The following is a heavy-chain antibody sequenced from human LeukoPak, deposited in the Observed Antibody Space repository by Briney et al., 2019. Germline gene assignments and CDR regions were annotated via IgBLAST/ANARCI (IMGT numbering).Heavy chain of an antibody. CDR1: GGSISSYY. D-gene: IGHD2-2*01. CDR2: IYYSGST. J-gene: IGHJ4*02. CDR3: ASTPLLYCSSTSCYLHR. V-gene: IGHV4-59*01. Sequence: PSETLSLTCTVSGGSISSYYWSWIRQPPGKGLEWIGYIYYSGSTNYNPPLKSRVTISVDTSKNQFSLKLSSVTAADTAVYYCASTPLLYCSSTSCYLHRWGQGTLVTVSS.